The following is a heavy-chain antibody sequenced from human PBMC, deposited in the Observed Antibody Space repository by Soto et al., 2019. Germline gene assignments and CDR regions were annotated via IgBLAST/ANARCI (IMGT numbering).Heavy chain of an antibody. Sequence: EVQLLESGGGLVQPGGSLRLSCAASGFTFSSDAMSWVRQAPGKGLEWVSAISGSGGSTYYADYVKGRFTISRDNSKNTMYLQMNTIRAEDTIVYDCLKDQALWHLVGGYLPHWGHRTLVTI. CDR2: ISGSGGST. CDR3: LKDQALWHLVGGYLPH. CDR1: GFTFSSDA. D-gene: IGHD5-12*01. V-gene: IGHV3-23*01. J-gene: IGHJ1*01.